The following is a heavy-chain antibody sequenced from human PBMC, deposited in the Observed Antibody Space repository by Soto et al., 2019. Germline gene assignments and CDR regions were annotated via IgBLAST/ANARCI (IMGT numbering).Heavy chain of an antibody. Sequence: SETLSLTCTVSGGSISSYYWSWIRQPPGKGLEWIGYIYYSGSTNYNPSLKSRVTISVDTSKNQFSLKLSSVTAADTAVYYCARSRYCSGGSCSGPFDYWGQGTLVTVSS. J-gene: IGHJ4*02. CDR2: IYYSGST. CDR3: ARSRYCSGGSCSGPFDY. D-gene: IGHD2-15*01. V-gene: IGHV4-59*08. CDR1: GGSISSYY.